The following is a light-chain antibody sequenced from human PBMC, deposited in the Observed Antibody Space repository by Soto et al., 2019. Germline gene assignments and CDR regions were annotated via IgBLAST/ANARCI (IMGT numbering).Light chain of an antibody. CDR1: KLGYRF. J-gene: IGLJ2*01. CDR3: QAWDSNSVF. Sequence: SYELTQPPSVSVSPGQTATITCSGDKLGYRFVSWYQQKPGQSPVLVIYQDSKRPSGIHERFSGSDSVKAATLTISGTQTMDEADYYCQAWDSNSVFFGGVTKLTVL. V-gene: IGLV3-1*01. CDR2: QDS.